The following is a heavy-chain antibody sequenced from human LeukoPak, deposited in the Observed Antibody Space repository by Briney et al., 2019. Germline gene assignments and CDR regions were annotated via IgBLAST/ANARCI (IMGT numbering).Heavy chain of an antibody. Sequence: GGSLRLSCAASGFTFSSYWMHWVRQAPGKGLVWVSRINSDGSSTSYADSVKGRFTISRYNAKNTVYLQMNSLRAEDTAVYYCAREASHYYDSSGYSYWGQGTLVTVSS. CDR2: INSDGSST. CDR3: AREASHYYDSSGYSY. D-gene: IGHD3-22*01. V-gene: IGHV3-74*01. J-gene: IGHJ4*02. CDR1: GFTFSSYW.